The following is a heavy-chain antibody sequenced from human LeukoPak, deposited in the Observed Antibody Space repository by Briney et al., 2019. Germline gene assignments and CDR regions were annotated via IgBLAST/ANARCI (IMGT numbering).Heavy chain of an antibody. CDR3: ARAWIELWSHDY. Sequence: QPGGSLRLSCAASGFTFSSYWMSWVRQAPGKGLEWVANIKQDGSDKYYVDSVKGRFTISKDNAKSSLYLQMNSLRAEDTAVYYCARAWIELWSHDYWGQGTLSPSPQ. J-gene: IGHJ4*02. CDR2: IKQDGSDK. D-gene: IGHD5-18*01. V-gene: IGHV3-7*03. CDR1: GFTFSSYW.